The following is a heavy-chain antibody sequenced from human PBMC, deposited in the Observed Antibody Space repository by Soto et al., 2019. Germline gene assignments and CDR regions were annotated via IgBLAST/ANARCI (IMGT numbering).Heavy chain of an antibody. Sequence: GGSLRLSCAVSRFTASTNYMTWVRQAPGKGLEWVAVISYDGSNKYYVDSVKGRFTISRDHSKNTLYLQRNSLRAEDTAVCYGVTYLYPTSHYGMDVRGQGTTVTVSS. CDR1: RFTASTNY. J-gene: IGHJ6*02. V-gene: IGHV3-30*03. CDR2: ISYDGSNK. CDR3: VTYLYPTSHYGMDV. D-gene: IGHD2-2*01.